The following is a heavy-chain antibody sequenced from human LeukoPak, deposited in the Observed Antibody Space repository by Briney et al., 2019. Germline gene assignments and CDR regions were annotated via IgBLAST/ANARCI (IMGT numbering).Heavy chain of an antibody. CDR1: GGSFSGYY. Sequence: PSETLSLTCAVYGGSFSGYYWNWIRQPPGKGLEWIGEINHSGSTNYNPSLKSRVTISVDTSKKQFSLKLSSATAADTAVYYCALSGYSGYDYRLDYWGQGTLVTVSS. D-gene: IGHD5-12*01. V-gene: IGHV4-34*01. J-gene: IGHJ4*02. CDR2: INHSGST. CDR3: ALSGYSGYDYRLDY.